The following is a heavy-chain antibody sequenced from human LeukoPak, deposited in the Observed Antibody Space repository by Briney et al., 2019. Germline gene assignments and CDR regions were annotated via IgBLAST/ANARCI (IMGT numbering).Heavy chain of an antibody. CDR2: IDPESGDT. V-gene: IGHV1-2*02. J-gene: IGHJ5*02. Sequence: ASVKVSCKASGYIFTGYYMHWLRQAPGQGLEWMGWIDPESGDTNYAQKFQDKITMTRDTYMKTGYMELSSLRYDDTAVYYCAREEYSSGWYRGGRFDPWGQGTQVTVSS. D-gene: IGHD6-19*01. CDR3: AREEYSSGWYRGGRFDP. CDR1: GYIFTGYY.